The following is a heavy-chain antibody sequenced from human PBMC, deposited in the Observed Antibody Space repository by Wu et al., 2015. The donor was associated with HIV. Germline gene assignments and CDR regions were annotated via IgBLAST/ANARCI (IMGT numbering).Heavy chain of an antibody. CDR2: MNPNSGNT. Sequence: QVQLVQSGAEVKKPGASVKVSCKASGYIFTSYDINWVRQATGQGLEWMGWMNPNSGNTGYAQKFQGRVTMTRNTSISTAYMELSSLRSEDTAVYYCAEGVNFYLIVVITILTITWGQGTLVTVSS. CDR3: AEGVNFYLIVVITILTIT. CDR1: GYIFTSYD. V-gene: IGHV1-8*01. D-gene: IGHD3-22*01. J-gene: IGHJ4*02.